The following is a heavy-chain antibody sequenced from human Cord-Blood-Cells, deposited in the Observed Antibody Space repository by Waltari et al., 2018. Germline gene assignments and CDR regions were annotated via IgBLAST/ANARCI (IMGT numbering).Heavy chain of an antibody. D-gene: IGHD6-19*01. J-gene: IGHJ3*02. CDR1: GGSFSGYY. Sequence: QVQLQQWGAGLLKPSETLSLTCAVYGGSFSGYYWSWIRQPPGKGLEWIGEINHSGSTNHNPSLKSRVTMTVDPSRNQFSRELSCVTAADTAVYYCARGGGRRSGWYLRDDAFDIWGQGTMVTVSS. CDR3: ARGGGRRSGWYLRDDAFDI. CDR2: INHSGST. V-gene: IGHV4-34*01.